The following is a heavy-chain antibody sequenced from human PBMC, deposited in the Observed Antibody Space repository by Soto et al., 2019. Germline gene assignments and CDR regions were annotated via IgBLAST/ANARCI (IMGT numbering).Heavy chain of an antibody. J-gene: IGHJ4*02. V-gene: IGHV1-46*01. CDR3: ARNLATGDY. CDR1: GYTFTSYY. D-gene: IGHD1-1*01. CDR2: INPNGGST. Sequence: QVQLVQSGAEVKKPGASVKLSCKASGYTFTSYYIHWVRQAPEQGLEWMAIINPNGGSTNYAQKFQGRVTVTRDTSTSTVYMELTSLRSEDTAVYYCARNLATGDYWGQGTLVTVSS.